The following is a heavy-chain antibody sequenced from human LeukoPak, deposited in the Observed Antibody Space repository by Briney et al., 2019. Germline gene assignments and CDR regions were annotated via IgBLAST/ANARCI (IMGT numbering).Heavy chain of an antibody. CDR3: ARETYSSFDS. CDR1: GFTFSDYA. V-gene: IGHV3-30*01. CDR2: ISYDGSNK. D-gene: IGHD6-13*01. Sequence: SGGSLRLSCAASGFTFSDYAMHWVRQAPGKGLEWVAIISYDGSNKYFADSVKGRFTISRDNSKNTLYLQMNSLRAEDAAVYYCARETYSSFDSWGQGTLVTVSS. J-gene: IGHJ4*02.